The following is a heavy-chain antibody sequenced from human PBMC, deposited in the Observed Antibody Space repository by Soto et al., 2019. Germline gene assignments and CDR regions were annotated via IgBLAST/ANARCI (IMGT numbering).Heavy chain of an antibody. CDR2: IKPDESEK. D-gene: IGHD4-4*01. CDR1: GFTFSDSW. CDR3: VRGGSNYAS. J-gene: IGHJ5*02. V-gene: IGHV3-7*01. Sequence: EVQLVESGGGLVQPGGYLRLSCTASGFTFSDSWMTWVRQDPGKGLEWVARIKPDESEKKYADSVKARFSISRDNAKNSMYLQMDSLRGEDTAVYYCVRGGSNYASWGQGTLVTVSS.